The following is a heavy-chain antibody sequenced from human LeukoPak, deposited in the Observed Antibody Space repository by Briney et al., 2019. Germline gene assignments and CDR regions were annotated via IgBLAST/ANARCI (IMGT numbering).Heavy chain of an antibody. V-gene: IGHV3-23*01. D-gene: IGHD7-27*01. CDR1: GFTVSSSY. CDR3: AKSRLGSWYFDL. CDR2: ISDSDINT. Sequence: GGSLRLSCAASGFTVSSSYMSWVRQAPGKGLEWVSLISDSDINTYYVDSVKGRFTISRDNSKNTLYLQMKSLRAEDTAIYYCAKSRLGSWYFDLWGRGTLVTVSS. J-gene: IGHJ2*01.